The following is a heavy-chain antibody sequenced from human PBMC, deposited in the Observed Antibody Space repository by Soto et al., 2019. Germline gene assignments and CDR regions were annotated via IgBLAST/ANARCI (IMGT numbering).Heavy chain of an antibody. J-gene: IGHJ4*02. CDR1: GYTFTSYY. D-gene: IGHD2-15*01. CDR3: ARVYCSGGSCYSIDY. CDR2: INPSDST. Sequence: QVQLVQSGAEVKKPGASVKVSCKASGYTFTSYYMDWVRQAPGQGLEWMGIINPSDSTSYAQKFQGRVTMTRDTSTSTVYMELSSLRSEDTAVYYCARVYCSGGSCYSIDYWGQGTLVTVSS. V-gene: IGHV1-46*03.